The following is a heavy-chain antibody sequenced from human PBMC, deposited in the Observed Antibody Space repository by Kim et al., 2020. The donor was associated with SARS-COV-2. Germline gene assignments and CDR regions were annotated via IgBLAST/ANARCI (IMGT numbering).Heavy chain of an antibody. CDR1: GGSISSYY. CDR2: IYYSGST. D-gene: IGHD3-16*01. CDR3: ARYYGSLGN. V-gene: IGHV4-59*01. Sequence: SETLSLTCTVSGGSISSYYWSWIRQPPGKGLEWIGYIYYSGSTNYNPSLKSRVTISVDTSKNQFSLKLSSVTAADTAVYYCARYYGSLGNWGEGTLVT. J-gene: IGHJ1*01.